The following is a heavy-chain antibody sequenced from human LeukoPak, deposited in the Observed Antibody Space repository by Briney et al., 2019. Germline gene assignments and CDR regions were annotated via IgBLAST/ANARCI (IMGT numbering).Heavy chain of an antibody. J-gene: IGHJ4*02. CDR1: GFTFSTYW. CDR2: ISPDGSDK. V-gene: IGHV3-7*01. Sequence: GGSLRLSCVASGFTFSTYWMNWVRQAPGKGLERVGTISPDGSDKYYVDSVRGRFTISRDNAKTSLYLQINSLRADDTALYFCARGIVVVVGASDHFDYWGQGTLITVSS. CDR3: ARGIVVVVGASDHFDY. D-gene: IGHD2-15*01.